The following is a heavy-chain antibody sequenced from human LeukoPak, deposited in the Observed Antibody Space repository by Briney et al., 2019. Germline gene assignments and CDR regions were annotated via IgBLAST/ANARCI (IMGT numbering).Heavy chain of an antibody. Sequence: ASVKVSCKASGYTFTSYGISWVRQAPGQGLEWMGWISVYNGNTNYAQKVKGRVTMTTATSTSTAYMELGSLRSDDTAVYYCAKVVGSAWYDYWGQGTLVTVSS. CDR2: ISVYNGNT. CDR1: GYTFTSYG. CDR3: AKVVGSAWYDY. J-gene: IGHJ4*02. D-gene: IGHD2-15*01. V-gene: IGHV1-18*01.